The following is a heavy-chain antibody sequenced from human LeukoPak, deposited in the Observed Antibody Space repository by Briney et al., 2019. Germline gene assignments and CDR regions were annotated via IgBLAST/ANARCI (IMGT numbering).Heavy chain of an antibody. D-gene: IGHD3-10*01. CDR3: ARGGVFDY. V-gene: IGHV4-34*01. Sequence: SETLSLTCAVYGGSFSGYYWSWIRQPPGKGLEWIGEVNHSGSTNYNPSLKSRVTISVDTSKNQFSLKLSSVTAADTAVYYCARGGVFDYWGQGTLVTVSS. CDR1: GGSFSGYY. CDR2: VNHSGST. J-gene: IGHJ4*02.